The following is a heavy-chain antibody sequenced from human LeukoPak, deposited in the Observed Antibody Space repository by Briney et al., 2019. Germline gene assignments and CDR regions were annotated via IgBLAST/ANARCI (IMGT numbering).Heavy chain of an antibody. D-gene: IGHD6-13*01. Sequence: PGGFLRLSCAASGFTFSSYAMSWVRQAPGKGLEWVSVISGSGHATYYADSVMGRFTISRDNSKNTLYLQMNSLRAEDTAEYYYAKVGGYSTTWNYYYMDVWGKGTTVTVSS. J-gene: IGHJ6*03. CDR1: GFTFSSYA. CDR3: AKVGGYSTTWNYYYMDV. V-gene: IGHV3-23*01. CDR2: ISGSGHAT.